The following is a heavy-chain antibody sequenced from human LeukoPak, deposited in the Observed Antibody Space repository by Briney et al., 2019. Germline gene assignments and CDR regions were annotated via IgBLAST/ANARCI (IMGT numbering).Heavy chain of an antibody. CDR3: TTGLGYCSGGSCYSWVDYFDY. CDR2: IKSKTDGGTT. J-gene: IGHJ4*02. Sequence: KPGGSLRLSCAASGFTFSSYWMSWVRQAPGKGLEWVGRIKSKTDGGTTDYAAPVKGRFTISRDDSKNTLYLQMNSLKTEDTAVYYCTTGLGYCSGGSCYSWVDYFDYWGQGTLVTVSS. CDR1: GFTFSSYW. V-gene: IGHV3-15*01. D-gene: IGHD2-15*01.